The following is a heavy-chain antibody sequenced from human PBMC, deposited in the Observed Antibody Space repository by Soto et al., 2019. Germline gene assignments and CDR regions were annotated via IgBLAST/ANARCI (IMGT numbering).Heavy chain of an antibody. J-gene: IGHJ6*02. CDR1: GGTFSSYA. CDR3: ARGGSGDYVYYYYYGMDV. D-gene: IGHD4-17*01. CDR2: IIPIFGTA. Sequence: QVQLVQSGAEMKKPGSSVKVSCKASGGTFSSYAITWVRQAPGQGLEWMGGIIPIFGTANYAEKFQGRVTVTADESTTTAYMELSSLRSEDTAVYYCARGGSGDYVYYYYYGMDVWGQGTTVTVSS. V-gene: IGHV1-69*12.